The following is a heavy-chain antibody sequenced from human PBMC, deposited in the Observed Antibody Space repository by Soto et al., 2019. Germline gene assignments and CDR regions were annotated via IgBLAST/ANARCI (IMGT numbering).Heavy chain of an antibody. J-gene: IGHJ6*03. D-gene: IGHD5-18*01. CDR2: IYHSGST. CDR1: GGSISSSNW. V-gene: IGHV4-4*02. Sequence: SETLSLTCAVSGGSISSSNWCSWVRQPPGKGLEWIGEIYHSGSTNYNPSLKSRVTISVDKSKNQFSLKLSSVTAADTAVYYCARGLSDTAMVSLMEGYSYFYYMDVWVKGTTVTVSS. CDR3: ARGLSDTAMVSLMEGYSYFYYMDV.